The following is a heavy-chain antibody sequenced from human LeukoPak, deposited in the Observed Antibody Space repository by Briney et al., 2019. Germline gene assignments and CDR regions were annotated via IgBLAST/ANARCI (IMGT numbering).Heavy chain of an antibody. D-gene: IGHD3-10*01. CDR3: ATRGTIWFGEPDAFDI. Sequence: SETLSLTCAVYGRSFSGYYWSWIRQPPGKGLEWIGEINHSGSTNYNPSLKSRVTISVDTSKNQFSLKLSSVTAADTAVYYCATRGTIWFGEPDAFDIWGQGTMVTVSS. J-gene: IGHJ3*02. V-gene: IGHV4-34*01. CDR2: INHSGST. CDR1: GRSFSGYY.